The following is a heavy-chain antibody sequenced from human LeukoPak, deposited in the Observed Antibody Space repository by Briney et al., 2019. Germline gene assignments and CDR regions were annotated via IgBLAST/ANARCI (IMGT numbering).Heavy chain of an antibody. CDR1: GGSISSYY. CDR2: IYYSGST. J-gene: IGHJ4*02. D-gene: IGHD3-10*01. V-gene: IGHV4-59*01. CDR3: ASSRPLGGLFDY. Sequence: SETLSLTCTVSGGSISSYYWSWIRQPPGKGLEWIGYIYYSGSTNYNPSPKSRVTISVDTSKNQFSLKLSSVTAADTAVYYCASSRPLGGLFDYWGQGTLVTVSS.